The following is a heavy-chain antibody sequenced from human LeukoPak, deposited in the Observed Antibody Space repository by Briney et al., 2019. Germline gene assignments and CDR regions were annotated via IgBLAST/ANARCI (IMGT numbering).Heavy chain of an antibody. CDR2: ISSSSSYI. J-gene: IGHJ4*02. CDR1: GFTFSRYN. D-gene: IGHD5-24*01. CDR3: ARGVEMATVRNYFDY. Sequence: GSLLLYCAASGFTFSRYNMNWARPATGKGLEWVSSISSSSSYIYYADSVKGRFTISKDNAKNSLYLQMNSLRAEDTAVYYCARGVEMATVRNYFDYWGQGTLVTVSS. V-gene: IGHV3-21*01.